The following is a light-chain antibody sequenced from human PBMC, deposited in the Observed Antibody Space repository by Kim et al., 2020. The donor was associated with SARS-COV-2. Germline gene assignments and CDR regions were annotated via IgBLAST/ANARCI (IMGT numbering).Light chain of an antibody. V-gene: IGKV3D-15*01. CDR2: GAS. Sequence: TPGERATLSCRASQSVSTDLAWYQKKSGQAPRLLIYGASTRATGNPARLSGSGSGTEFTLTISGLQSEDLAVYYCQQYKNWPPITFGQGTRLEIK. CDR3: QQYKNWPPIT. J-gene: IGKJ5*01. CDR1: QSVSTD.